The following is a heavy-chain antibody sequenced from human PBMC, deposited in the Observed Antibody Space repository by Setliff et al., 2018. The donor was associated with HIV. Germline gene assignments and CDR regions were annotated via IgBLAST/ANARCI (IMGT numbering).Heavy chain of an antibody. CDR3: ARDAFDYTAYYYSYMDV. CDR2: INPSGGST. D-gene: IGHD4-4*01. V-gene: IGHV1-46*01. Sequence: GASVKVSCKASGYTFTNYYIHWVRQAPGQGLEWMGIINPSGGSTTYAQKFQGRVTMTRDKSTSTVYMELSSLRSEDTAVYSCARDAFDYTAYYYSYMDVWGKGTTVTVSS. CDR1: GYTFTNYY. J-gene: IGHJ6*03.